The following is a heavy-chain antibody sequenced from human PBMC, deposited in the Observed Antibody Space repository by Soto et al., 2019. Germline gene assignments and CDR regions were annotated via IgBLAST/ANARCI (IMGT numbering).Heavy chain of an antibody. CDR2: ISNSGSA. J-gene: IGHJ4*02. D-gene: IGHD5-18*01. CDR1: GGSVSDTTFY. CDR3: ARTYRGFSYSYAES. V-gene: IGHV4-61*01. Sequence: SETLSLTCTVFGGSVSDTTFYWSWIRQPPGKGLDWIGYISNSGSAKYKPSLESRVSFSVDTSKNQFSLKLSSVTADDTAVYYCARTYRGFSYSYAESWGQGSLVTVSS.